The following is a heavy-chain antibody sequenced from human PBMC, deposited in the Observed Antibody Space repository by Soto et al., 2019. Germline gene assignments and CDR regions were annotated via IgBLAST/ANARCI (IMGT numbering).Heavy chain of an antibody. V-gene: IGHV5-10-1*01. CDR2: IDPSDSYT. Sequence: GESLKISCKGSGYSFTSYWISWVRQMPGKGLDWMGRIDPSDSYTNYSPSFQGHVTISADKSISTAYLQWSSLKASDTAMYYCARFGYCTNGVCLPQYGMDVWGQGTTVTVSS. D-gene: IGHD2-8*01. CDR1: GYSFTSYW. J-gene: IGHJ6*02. CDR3: ARFGYCTNGVCLPQYGMDV.